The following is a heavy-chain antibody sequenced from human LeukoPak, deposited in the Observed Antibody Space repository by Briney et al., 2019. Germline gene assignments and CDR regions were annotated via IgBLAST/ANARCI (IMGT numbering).Heavy chain of an antibody. V-gene: IGHV4-4*07. CDR1: GGSTNSYY. J-gene: IGHJ4*02. CDR3: ARVKASSTSWTFDQ. CDR2: IYSSGST. Sequence: SETLSLTCSVSGGSTNSYYWSWIRQSGGKGLEWIGRIYSSGSTVYNPSLNSRLTMSIDTSKNQFSLTLKSVTATDTAVYYCARVKASSTSWTFDQWGQGTLVTVSS. D-gene: IGHD2-2*01.